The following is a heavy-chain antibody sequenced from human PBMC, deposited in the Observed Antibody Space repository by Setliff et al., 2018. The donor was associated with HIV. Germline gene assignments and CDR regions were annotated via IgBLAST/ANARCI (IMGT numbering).Heavy chain of an antibody. V-gene: IGHV3-23*01. J-gene: IGHJ4*02. CDR1: GFTFSSYR. CDR3: AKGIQLWPFDY. CDR2: ISGSGGST. Sequence: PGGSLRLSCAASGFTFSSYRMNWVRQAPGKGLEWVSAISGSGGSTYYADSVKGRFTISRDTSKNTLYLQMNSLRAEDTAVYYCAKGIQLWPFDYWGQGTLVTVSS. D-gene: IGHD5-18*01.